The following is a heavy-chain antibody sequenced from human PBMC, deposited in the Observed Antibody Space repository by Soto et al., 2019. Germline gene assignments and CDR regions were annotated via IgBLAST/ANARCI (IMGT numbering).Heavy chain of an antibody. J-gene: IGHJ4*02. V-gene: IGHV1-24*01. Sequence: ASVKVSCKVSGYTLTELSMHWVRQAPGKGLEWMGGFDPEDGETIYAQKFQGRVTMTKDTSTDTAYMELSSLRSEDTAVYYCATEMYDSSGYYYWRNPVFDYWGQGTLVTVSS. CDR3: ATEMYDSSGYYYWRNPVFDY. D-gene: IGHD3-22*01. CDR1: GYTLTELS. CDR2: FDPEDGET.